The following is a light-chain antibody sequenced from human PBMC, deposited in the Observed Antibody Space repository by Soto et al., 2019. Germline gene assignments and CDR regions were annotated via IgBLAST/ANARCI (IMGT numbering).Light chain of an antibody. CDR1: QSVSSTY. Sequence: EIVLTQSPGTLSLSPGERATLSCRASQSVSSTYLAWYQQKPGQAPRLLIYGASSRAADITDRFSGSGSGTDFTLNISRLEPEDFAVYYCQQYGSSSWTFGQGTKVEIK. V-gene: IGKV3-20*01. CDR3: QQYGSSSWT. J-gene: IGKJ1*01. CDR2: GAS.